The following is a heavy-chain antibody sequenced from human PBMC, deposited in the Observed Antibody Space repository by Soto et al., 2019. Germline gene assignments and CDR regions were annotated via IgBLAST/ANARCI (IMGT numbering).Heavy chain of an antibody. CDR2: IYYSGTT. V-gene: IGHV4-28*01. CDR3: ARREIQGPIDY. Sequence: QVQLQESGPGLVKPSDTLSLTCAVSGYSISSSNWWGWIRQPPGKGLEWIGYIYYSGTTYYNPSLKXRFTXSXKTSKNQFSLKLTSVTAVDTAVYYCARREIQGPIDYWGQGTLVTVSS. J-gene: IGHJ4*02. D-gene: IGHD1-26*01. CDR1: GYSISSSNW.